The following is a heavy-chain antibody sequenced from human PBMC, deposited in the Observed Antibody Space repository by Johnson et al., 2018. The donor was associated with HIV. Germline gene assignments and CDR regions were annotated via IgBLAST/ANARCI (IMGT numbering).Heavy chain of an antibody. CDR1: GFSVSTSY. V-gene: IGHV3-66*02. Sequence: VQLVESGGGVARPGESLRLSCVASGFSVSTSYMTWVRQAPQKGLEWVSIIYGGGTTYYADSVKGRFTISRDNSKNTLYLQMNSLRAEDTAVYYRARDRLRGVVFDAFDIWGQGTMVTVSS. J-gene: IGHJ3*02. CDR3: ARDRLRGVVFDAFDI. D-gene: IGHD3-3*01. CDR2: IYGGGTT.